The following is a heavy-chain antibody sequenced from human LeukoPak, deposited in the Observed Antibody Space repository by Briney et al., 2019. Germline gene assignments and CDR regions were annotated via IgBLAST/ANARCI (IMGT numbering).Heavy chain of an antibody. V-gene: IGHV3-74*01. D-gene: IGHD6-19*01. CDR1: GSTFSNYW. Sequence: GGSLRLSFAASGSTFSNYWMHWVRQAPGKGLVWVSRIYTDGTSTSYADSVKGRFTISRDNAKNTLYLQMNSLRAKDTAVYYCARGFYSSGEYYWGQGTLVTVSS. J-gene: IGHJ4*01. CDR2: IYTDGTST. CDR3: ARGFYSSGEYY.